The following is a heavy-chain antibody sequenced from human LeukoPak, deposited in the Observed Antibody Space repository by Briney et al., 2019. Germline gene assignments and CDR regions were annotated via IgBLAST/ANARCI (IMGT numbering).Heavy chain of an antibody. Sequence: PSETLSLTCTVSGGSISSYYRSWIRQPPGKGLEWIGYIYYSGSTNYNPSLKSRVTISVDTSKNQFSLKLSSVTAADTAVYYCARRVERNYPNDYWGQGTLVTVSS. J-gene: IGHJ4*02. CDR3: ARRVERNYPNDY. D-gene: IGHD4-11*01. V-gene: IGHV4-59*01. CDR2: IYYSGST. CDR1: GGSISSYY.